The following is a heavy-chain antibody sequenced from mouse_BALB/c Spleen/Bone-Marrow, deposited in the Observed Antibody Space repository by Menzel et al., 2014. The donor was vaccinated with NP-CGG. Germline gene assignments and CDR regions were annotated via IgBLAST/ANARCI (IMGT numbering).Heavy chain of an antibody. Sequence: EVHLVESGGGLVKPGGSLKLSCAASGFTFSDYYMYWVRQTPEKRLEWVATISDGGSYTYYPDSVKGRFTISRDNAKNNLFLQLSSLKSEDTAMYYCEREVSMDYWGQGTSVTASS. CDR2: ISDGGSYT. CDR1: GFTFSDYY. V-gene: IGHV5-4*02. CDR3: EREVSMDY. J-gene: IGHJ4*01.